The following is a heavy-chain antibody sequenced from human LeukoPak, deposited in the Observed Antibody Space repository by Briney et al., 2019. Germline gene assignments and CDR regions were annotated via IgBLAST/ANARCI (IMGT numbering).Heavy chain of an antibody. CDR1: GYTFTSYD. CDR3: ARGPELRFLEWLLGWFDP. V-gene: IGHV1-2*02. CDR2: INPNSGGT. Sequence: ASVKVSCKASGYTFTSYDINWVRQAPGQGLEWMGWINPNSGGTNYAQKFQGRVTMTRDTSISTAYMELSRLRSDDTAVYYCARGPELRFLEWLLGWFDPWGQGTLVTVSS. D-gene: IGHD3-3*01. J-gene: IGHJ5*02.